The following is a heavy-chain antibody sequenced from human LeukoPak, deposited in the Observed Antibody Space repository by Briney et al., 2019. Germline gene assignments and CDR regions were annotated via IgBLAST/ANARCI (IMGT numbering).Heavy chain of an antibody. J-gene: IGHJ4*02. Sequence: SETLSLTCAVYGGSFSGYCWSWIRQAPGKGLEWIGEINHSGSTSYNPSLKSRVTISVDTSKNQFSLKLSSVTAADTAVYYCASIDFWSDYWGQGTLVTVSS. CDR2: INHSGST. D-gene: IGHD3-3*01. CDR1: GGSFSGYC. V-gene: IGHV4-34*01. CDR3: ASIDFWSDY.